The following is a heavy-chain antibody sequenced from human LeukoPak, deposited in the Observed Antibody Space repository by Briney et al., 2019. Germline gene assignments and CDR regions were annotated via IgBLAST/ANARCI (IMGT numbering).Heavy chain of an antibody. D-gene: IGHD3-10*01. CDR1: GYTFTDFA. CDR2: INPGSGDT. CDR3: VRDYPYGSGIVRVDS. V-gene: IGHV1-3*01. J-gene: IGHJ4*02. Sequence: GASVTVSCKASGYTFTDFALHWVRQAPGQRLEWMGWINPGSGDTKSSQKFRDRVTITRDTSANTAYMQLTRLKSEDTAVYYCVRDYPYGSGIVRVDSWGQGTLVTVSS.